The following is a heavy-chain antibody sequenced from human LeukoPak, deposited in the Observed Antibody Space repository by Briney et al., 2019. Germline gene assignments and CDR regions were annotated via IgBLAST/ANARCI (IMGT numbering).Heavy chain of an antibody. D-gene: IGHD3-16*02. J-gene: IGHJ5*02. CDR2: IYYRGST. V-gene: IGHV4-59*01. CDR1: GGSISSYY. CDR3: ARVVQNWFDP. Sequence: SETLSLTCTVSGGSISSYYWSWIRQPPGKGLEWIGYIYYRGSTNYNPSLKSRVTISVDTSKNQFSLKLSSVTAADTAVYYCARVVQNWFDPWGQGTLVTVSS.